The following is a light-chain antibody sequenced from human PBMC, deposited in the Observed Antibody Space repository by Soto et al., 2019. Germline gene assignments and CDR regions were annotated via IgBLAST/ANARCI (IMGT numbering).Light chain of an antibody. CDR1: HDISNY. J-gene: IGKJ4*01. CDR2: DAC. V-gene: IGKV1-33*01. CDR3: QQYDTLP. Sequence: DIQMTLSPGSLSAPVGDRGTILCQASHDISNYVNWYQKNPGTATQPLFCDACNLEARVAWRFSSSASGTDFTFIISRLQPKFTAKYFCQQYDTLPFGGGTKVDIK.